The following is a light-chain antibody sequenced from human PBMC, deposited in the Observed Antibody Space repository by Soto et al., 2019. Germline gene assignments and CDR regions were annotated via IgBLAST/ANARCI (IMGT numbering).Light chain of an antibody. CDR1: QSVSSY. CDR2: DAS. V-gene: IGKV3-11*01. Sequence: EIVLTQSPATLSLSPGERATLSCRACQSVSSYLAWYQQKPGQAPRLLIYDASNRATGIPARFSGSGSGTDFTLTISSLEPEDFAVYYCQQRSNWSYTFGQGTKVDIK. CDR3: QQRSNWSYT. J-gene: IGKJ2*01.